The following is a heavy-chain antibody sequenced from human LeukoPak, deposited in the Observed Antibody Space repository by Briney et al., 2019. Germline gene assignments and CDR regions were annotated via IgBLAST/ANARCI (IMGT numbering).Heavy chain of an antibody. Sequence: PSETLSLTCTVSGGSISGSSYYWGWIRQPPGKGLEWIGSIYYSGSTYYNPSLKSRVTISVDTSKNQFSLKLSSVTAADTAVYYCVAEEYGTGSYYKSAFWGKGALVTVSS. CDR2: IYYSGST. D-gene: IGHD3-10*01. CDR3: VAEEYGTGSYYKSAF. J-gene: IGHJ4*02. V-gene: IGHV4-39*01. CDR1: GGSISGSSYY.